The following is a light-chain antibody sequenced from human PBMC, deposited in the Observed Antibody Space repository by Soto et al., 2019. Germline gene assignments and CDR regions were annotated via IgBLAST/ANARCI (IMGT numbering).Light chain of an antibody. CDR1: QSISSW. CDR3: HQSYDIPT. J-gene: IGKJ5*01. V-gene: IGKV1-5*03. CDR2: KAS. Sequence: DIQMTQSPSTLSASVGDRVTITCRASQSISSWLAWYQQKPGKAPKLLIYKASTLKSGVPSRFSGSGSGTDFTLTVSSLQPEDFATYYCHQSYDIPTFGQGTRLEIK.